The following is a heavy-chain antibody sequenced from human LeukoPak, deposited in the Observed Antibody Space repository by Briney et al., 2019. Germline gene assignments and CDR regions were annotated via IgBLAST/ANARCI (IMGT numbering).Heavy chain of an antibody. CDR1: GGSISSSSYY. J-gene: IGHJ4*02. D-gene: IGHD6-13*01. Sequence: SETLSLTCTVSGGSISSSSYYWGWIRQPPGKGLEWIGSIYYSGSTYYNPSLKSRVTISVDTSKSQFSLKLNSVTAADTAVYYCAKDRIAAAGTVFRRTSPPDYWGQGTLVTVSS. V-gene: IGHV4-39*07. CDR3: AKDRIAAAGTVFRRTSPPDY. CDR2: IYYSGST.